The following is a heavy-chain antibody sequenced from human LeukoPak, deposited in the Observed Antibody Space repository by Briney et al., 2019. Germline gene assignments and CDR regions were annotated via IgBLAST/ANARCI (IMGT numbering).Heavy chain of an antibody. Sequence: PGRSLRLSCAASGFTFSSYGMHWVRQAPGKGLEGVAVISYDGSHKYYADSVKGRFSISRDNSKNTLYLQMNSLRADDTSVYYCAKGARGDTVTSIVGLNWFDPWGQGTLVAVSS. V-gene: IGHV3-30*18. D-gene: IGHD4-17*01. CDR1: GFTFSSYG. CDR3: AKGARGDTVTSIVGLNWFDP. CDR2: ISYDGSHK. J-gene: IGHJ5*02.